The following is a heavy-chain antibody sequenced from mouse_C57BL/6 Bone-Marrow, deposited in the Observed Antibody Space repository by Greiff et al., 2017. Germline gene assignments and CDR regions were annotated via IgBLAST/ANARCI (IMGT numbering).Heavy chain of an antibody. J-gene: IGHJ1*03. D-gene: IGHD1-1*01. V-gene: IGHV1-76*01. CDR3: ARWDYYYGSSYHWYFDV. CDR1: GYTFTDYY. CDR2: IYPGSGNT. Sequence: QVQLQQSGAELVRPGASVKLSCKASGYTFTDYYINWVKQRPGQGLEWIARIYPGSGNTYYNEKFKGKATLTAEKSSSTAYMQLSSLTSADSAVYCCARWDYYYGSSYHWYFDVWGTGTTVTVSS.